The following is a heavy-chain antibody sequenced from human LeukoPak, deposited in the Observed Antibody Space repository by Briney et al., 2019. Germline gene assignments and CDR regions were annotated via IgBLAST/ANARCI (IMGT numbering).Heavy chain of an antibody. V-gene: IGHV4-31*02. J-gene: IGHJ4*02. D-gene: IGHD5-18*01. CDR3: ARFGYSYGSGSSDY. CDR2: IYYSGST. CDR1: GFTFSSYS. Sequence: LRLSCAASGFTFSSYSMNWVRQHPGKGLEWIGYIYYSGSTYYNPSLKSRVTISVDTSKNQFSLKLSSVTAADTAVYYCARFGYSYGSGSSDYWGQGTLVTVSS.